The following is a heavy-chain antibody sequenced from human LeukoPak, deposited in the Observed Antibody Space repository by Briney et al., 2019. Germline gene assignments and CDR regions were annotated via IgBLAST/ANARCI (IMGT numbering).Heavy chain of an antibody. V-gene: IGHV1-69*13. Sequence: SVKVSCKASGGTFSSYIISWVRQAPGQGLEWMGGIIPKFGTAKYAQKFQDGVTITADESTSTAYMELNSLRSEDTAVYYCARGYCSSTSCYSYYYGMDVWGRGTTVTVSS. CDR1: GGTFSSYI. CDR2: IIPKFGTA. D-gene: IGHD2-2*01. J-gene: IGHJ6*02. CDR3: ARGYCSSTSCYSYYYGMDV.